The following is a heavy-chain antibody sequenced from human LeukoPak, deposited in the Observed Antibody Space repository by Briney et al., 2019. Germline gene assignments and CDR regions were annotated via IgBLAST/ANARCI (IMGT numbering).Heavy chain of an antibody. V-gene: IGHV4-39*02. CDR1: GGSISSSSYY. D-gene: IGHD3-3*01. CDR3: AREGVGFWSGYYSDY. Sequence: SETLSLTCTVSGGSISSSSYYWGWIRQPPGKGLEWIGSIYYSGSTYYNPSLKSRVTISVDTSKNQFSLKLSSVTAADTAVYYCAREGVGFWSGYYSDYWGQGTLVTVSS. CDR2: IYYSGST. J-gene: IGHJ4*02.